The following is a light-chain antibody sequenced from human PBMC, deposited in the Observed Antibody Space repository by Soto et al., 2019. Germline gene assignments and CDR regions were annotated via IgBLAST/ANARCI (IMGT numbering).Light chain of an antibody. V-gene: IGKV3D-15*01. CDR3: QQYGKSPRT. CDR2: GAS. Sequence: EIVMTACTDTLSISLGDRASLSCRASQSVSSNLAWYQQKPGQAPRLLIYGASGRATGIPDRFSGSGSGTDFTLTISSLEPEDSAVYYCQQYGKSPRTFGHGTKVDIK. CDR1: QSVSSN. J-gene: IGKJ1*01.